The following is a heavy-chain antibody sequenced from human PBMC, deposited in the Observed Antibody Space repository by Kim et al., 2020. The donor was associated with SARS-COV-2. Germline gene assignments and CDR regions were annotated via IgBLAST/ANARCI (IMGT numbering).Heavy chain of an antibody. J-gene: IGHJ4*02. D-gene: IGHD3-22*01. V-gene: IGHV3-23*01. CDR3: AKYFYDSSGYIPNFDY. Sequence: DSVKGRFTISRDHSKNTVYLQMNGLRAEDTAVYYCAKYFYDSSGYIPNFDYWGQGTLVTVSS.